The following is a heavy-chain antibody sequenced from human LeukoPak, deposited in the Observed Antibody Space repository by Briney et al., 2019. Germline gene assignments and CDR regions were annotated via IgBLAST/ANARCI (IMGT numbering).Heavy chain of an antibody. CDR2: IKSDGSST. D-gene: IGHD5-24*01. CDR3: ARAPRDGYNVFDY. Sequence: GESLRLSCAASGFTFSNYWMHWVRQAPGKGLLWVARIKSDGSSTGYADSVKGRFTITRDNADNTPYLQMNSLRADDTAVYYGARAPRDGYNVFDYWGQGALVAVSS. V-gene: IGHV3-74*01. J-gene: IGHJ4*02. CDR1: GFTFSNYW.